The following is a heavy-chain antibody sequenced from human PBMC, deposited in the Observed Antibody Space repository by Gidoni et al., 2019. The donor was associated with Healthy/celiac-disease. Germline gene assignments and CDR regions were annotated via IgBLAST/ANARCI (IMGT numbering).Heavy chain of an antibody. V-gene: IGHV6-1*01. J-gene: IGHJ5*02. CDR3: ARAPTFGGVIALNWFDP. CDR2: TYYRSKWYN. CDR1: GASVSSNSAA. Sequence: QVQLQQSGPGLVKPSQTLSLTCAISGASVSSNSAAWNWIRQSPSRGLEWLGRTYYRSKWYNDYAVSVKSRITINPDTSKNQFSLQLNSVTPEDTAVYYCARAPTFGGVIALNWFDPWGQGTLVTVSS. D-gene: IGHD3-16*02.